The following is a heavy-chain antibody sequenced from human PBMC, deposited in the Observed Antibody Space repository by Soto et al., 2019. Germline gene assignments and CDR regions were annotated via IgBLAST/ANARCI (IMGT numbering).Heavy chain of an antibody. Sequence: GGSLRLSCAASGFTFSSYDMHWVRQATGKGLEWVSAIGTAGDTYYPGSVKGRFTISRENAKNSLYLQMNSLRAGDTAVYYCARGGDFWSGYSPYYFDYWAREPWSPSPQ. V-gene: IGHV3-13*01. D-gene: IGHD3-3*01. CDR1: GFTFSSYD. CDR2: IGTAGDT. CDR3: ARGGDFWSGYSPYYFDY. J-gene: IGHJ4*02.